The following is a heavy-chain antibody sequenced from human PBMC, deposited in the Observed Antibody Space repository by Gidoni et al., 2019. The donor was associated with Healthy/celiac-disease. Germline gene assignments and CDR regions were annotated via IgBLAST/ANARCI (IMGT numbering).Heavy chain of an antibody. CDR2: ISGSGGST. J-gene: IGHJ4*02. Sequence: EVQLLESGGGLVQPGGSLRLSCAASGFTFSSYAMSWVRQAPGKGLEWVSAISGSGGSTYYADSVKGRFTISRDNSKNTLYLQMNSLRAEDTAVYYCAKGEGIVVVPAAGPFDYWGQGTLVTVSS. V-gene: IGHV3-23*01. CDR3: AKGEGIVVVPAAGPFDY. D-gene: IGHD2-2*01. CDR1: GFTFSSYA.